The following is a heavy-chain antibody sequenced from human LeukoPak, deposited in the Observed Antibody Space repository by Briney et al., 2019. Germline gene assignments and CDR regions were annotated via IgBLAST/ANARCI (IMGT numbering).Heavy chain of an antibody. D-gene: IGHD6-19*01. Sequence: SETLSLTCTVSGGSIDSDYWTWIRQSPGKGLEWVGYVYYSGSATYNPSLKSRVTISVETSKNQFSLSLISVTAADTAVYYCARLSYTCGWYEVDYWGQGTLVTVSS. V-gene: IGHV4-59*08. CDR2: VYYSGSA. CDR1: GGSIDSDY. CDR3: ARLSYTCGWYEVDY. J-gene: IGHJ4*02.